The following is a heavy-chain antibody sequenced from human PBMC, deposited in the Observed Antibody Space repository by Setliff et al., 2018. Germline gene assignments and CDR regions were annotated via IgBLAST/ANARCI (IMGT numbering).Heavy chain of an antibody. CDR1: GSAISSGHY. J-gene: IGHJ6*03. Sequence: SQTLSLTCAVSGSAISSGHYWGWIRQPPGKGLEWIGSFRPSGKTYYNPSLNSRVTISVDTSKNQFSLKLSSVTAADTAVYYCARAISGWYSAHYYYMDVWGKGTTVTVSS. CDR2: FRPSGKT. CDR3: ARAISGWYSAHYYYMDV. D-gene: IGHD6-19*01. V-gene: IGHV4-38-2*01.